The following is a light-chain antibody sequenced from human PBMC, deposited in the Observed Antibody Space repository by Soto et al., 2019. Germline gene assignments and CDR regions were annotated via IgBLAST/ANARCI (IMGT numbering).Light chain of an antibody. CDR2: MLS. V-gene: IGKV2-40*01. J-gene: IGKJ5*01. CDR1: DGHFDSDNGNTY. Sequence: ISSTQTPLSPLGPPGEAASISGRYSDGHFDSDNGNTYLDWYLQKPGQSPQLLIYMLSYRASGAPYRFSGSGSGTDFTLKISRVEAAEVGVYYCMQRTEFPITFGQGTRLEIK. CDR3: MQRTEFPIT.